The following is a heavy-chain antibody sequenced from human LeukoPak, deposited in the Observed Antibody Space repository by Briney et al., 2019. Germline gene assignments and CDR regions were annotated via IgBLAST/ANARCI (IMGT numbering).Heavy chain of an antibody. J-gene: IGHJ4*02. D-gene: IGHD5-24*01. CDR2: FDPEDGET. CDR1: GYTLTELS. V-gene: IGHV1-24*01. Sequence: GASVKVSCKVSGYTLTELSMHWVRQALGKGLEWMGGFDPEDGETIYAQKFQGRVTMTEDTSTDTAYMELSSLRSEDTAVYYCATFFTDRDGYNAAYFDYWGQGTLVTVSS. CDR3: ATFFTDRDGYNAAYFDY.